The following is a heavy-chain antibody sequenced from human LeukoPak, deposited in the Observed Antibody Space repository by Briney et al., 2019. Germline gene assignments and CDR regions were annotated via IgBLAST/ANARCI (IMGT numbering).Heavy chain of an antibody. Sequence: SETLSLTCAVYGGSFSGYYWSWIRQPPGKGLEWIGEINHSGSTNYNPSLKSRVTISVDTSKNQFSLKLSSVTAADTAVYYCARRRLTMIVVGGDAFDIWGQGTMVTVSS. CDR2: INHSGST. V-gene: IGHV4-34*01. D-gene: IGHD3-22*01. CDR1: GGSFSGYY. J-gene: IGHJ3*02. CDR3: ARRRLTMIVVGGDAFDI.